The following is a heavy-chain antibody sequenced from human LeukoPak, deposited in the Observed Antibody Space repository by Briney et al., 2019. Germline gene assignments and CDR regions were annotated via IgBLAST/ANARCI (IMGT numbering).Heavy chain of an antibody. CDR3: ARDGGGSSDAFDI. J-gene: IGHJ3*02. CDR1: GYSISSGYY. Sequence: SETLSLSCTVSGYSISSGYYWGWIRQPPGKGLEWIGSIYHSGSTYYNPSLKSRVTISVDTSKNQFSLKLSSVTAADTAVYYCARDGGGSSDAFDIWGQGTMVTVSS. D-gene: IGHD2-15*01. CDR2: IYHSGST. V-gene: IGHV4-38-2*02.